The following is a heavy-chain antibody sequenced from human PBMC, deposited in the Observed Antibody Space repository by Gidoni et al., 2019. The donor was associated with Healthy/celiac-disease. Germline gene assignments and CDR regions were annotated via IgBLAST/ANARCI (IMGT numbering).Heavy chain of an antibody. Sequence: ISGNNGNTNYAQKLQGRVTMTTDTSTSTAYMELRSLRSDDTAVYYCARVGSSRSQDFWSGYYSNYYGMDVWGQGTTVTVSS. CDR3: ARVGSSRSQDFWSGYYSNYYGMDV. D-gene: IGHD3-3*01. CDR2: ISGNNGNT. J-gene: IGHJ6*02. V-gene: IGHV1-18*01.